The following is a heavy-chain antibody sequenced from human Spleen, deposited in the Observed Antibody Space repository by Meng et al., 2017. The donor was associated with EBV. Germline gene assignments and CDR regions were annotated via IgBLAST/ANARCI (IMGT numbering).Heavy chain of an antibody. CDR1: GGSFSGHF. V-gene: IGHV4-34*01. CDR2: LNHSGST. CDR3: ATTSVTTLPNAFDI. D-gene: IGHD4-17*01. Sequence: QVQLQRWGAGLLXXXXXLXPTXAVYGGSFSGHFWSWIRLPPGKGLEWIGELNHSGSTNYNPSLKSRLTMSLDTSKNQFSLRLSSVTAADTAVYYCATTSVTTLPNAFDIWGQGTMVTVSS. J-gene: IGHJ3*02.